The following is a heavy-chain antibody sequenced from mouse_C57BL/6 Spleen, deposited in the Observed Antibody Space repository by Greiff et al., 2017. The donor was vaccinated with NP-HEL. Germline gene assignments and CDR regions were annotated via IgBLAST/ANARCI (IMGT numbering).Heavy chain of an antibody. Sequence: VQLQQSGAELVKPGASVKMSCKASGYTFTSYWITWVKQRPGQGLEWIGDIYPGSGSTNYNEKFKSKATLTVDTSSSTAYMQLSSLTSEDSAVYYCARKFYGYDYAMDYWGQGTTLTVSS. J-gene: IGHJ2*01. V-gene: IGHV1-55*01. D-gene: IGHD2-2*01. CDR2: IYPGSGST. CDR3: ARKFYGYDYAMDY. CDR1: GYTFTSYW.